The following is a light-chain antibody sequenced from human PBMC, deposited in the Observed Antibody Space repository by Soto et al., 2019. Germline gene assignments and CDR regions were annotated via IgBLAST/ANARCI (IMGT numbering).Light chain of an antibody. V-gene: IGLV2-11*01. J-gene: IGLJ1*01. Sequence: QSVLTQPRSVSGSPGQSVTISCTGTSSDVGYYNYVSWYQRHPGKAPKLMIYDVFKRPSGVPDRFSGSKSGNTASLTISGLQAEDEGDYYCCSYAGSYNIDLFGTGTKVTVL. CDR2: DVF. CDR1: SSDVGYYNY. CDR3: CSYAGSYNIDL.